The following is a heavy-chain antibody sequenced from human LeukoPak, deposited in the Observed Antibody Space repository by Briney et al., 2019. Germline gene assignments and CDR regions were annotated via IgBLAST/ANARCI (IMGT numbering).Heavy chain of an antibody. CDR1: GFTFSSYG. CDR2: IRYDGSNK. Sequence: PGGSLRLSCAASGFTFSSYGMHWVRQAPGKGLVWVAFIRYDGSNKYYADSVKGRFTISRDNSKNTLYLQMNSLRAEDTAVYYCAKGVLRYFDWSYMDVWGKGTTVTISS. D-gene: IGHD3-9*01. CDR3: AKGVLRYFDWSYMDV. J-gene: IGHJ6*03. V-gene: IGHV3-30*02.